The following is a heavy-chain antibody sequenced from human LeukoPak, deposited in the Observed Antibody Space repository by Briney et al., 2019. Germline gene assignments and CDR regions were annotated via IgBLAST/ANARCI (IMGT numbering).Heavy chain of an antibody. CDR3: GGVGVSYYDFWSGYFHFDH. CDR1: GFSFSSYS. Sequence: GGSLRLSCAASGFSFSSYSMNWVRQPPGGGREWVSSIISSSSNIYYTPSVKGRFTISRDNAKNSLYLQMNSVTAADTAVYYCGGVGVSYYDFWSGYFHFDHWGQGTLVTVSS. J-gene: IGHJ4*02. CDR2: IISSSSNI. D-gene: IGHD3-3*01. V-gene: IGHV3-21*01.